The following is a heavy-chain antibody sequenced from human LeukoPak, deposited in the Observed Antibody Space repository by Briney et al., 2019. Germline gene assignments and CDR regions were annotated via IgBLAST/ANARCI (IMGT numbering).Heavy chain of an antibody. V-gene: IGHV4-39*01. CDR2: IYYTGIT. D-gene: IGHD4-23*01. CDR1: GGSISSSSDN. CDR3: ARQGRATVVMYMDD. J-gene: IGHJ6*03. Sequence: SETLSLTCSVSGGSISSSSDNWGWIRQPPGKGLEGIGSIYYTGITYYNPSLMSRVSMSVDTSKNQFSLRLSSVTAADTAMYYCARQGRATVVMYMDDWGKGTTVTVSS.